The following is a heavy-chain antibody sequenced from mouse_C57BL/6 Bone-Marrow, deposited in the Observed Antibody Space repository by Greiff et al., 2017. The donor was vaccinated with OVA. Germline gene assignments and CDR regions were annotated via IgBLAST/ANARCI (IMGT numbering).Heavy chain of an antibody. V-gene: IGHV7-3*01. CDR2: ISNKANGYTT. D-gene: IGHD1-1*01. CDR3: ARVPLLYYYGSSYAYFEV. Sequence: EVKLVESGGGLVQPGGSLSLSCAASGFTFTDYYMSWVRQPPGKALEWLGFISNKANGYTTASSASVKGRFTISRANSQSILYLQMNAQRAEDSATYYGARVPLLYYYGSSYAYFEVWGTGPTVTVAS. J-gene: IGHJ1*03. CDR1: GFTFTDYY.